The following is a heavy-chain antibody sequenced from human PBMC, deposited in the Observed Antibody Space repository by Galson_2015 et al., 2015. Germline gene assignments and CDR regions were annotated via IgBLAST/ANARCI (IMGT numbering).Heavy chain of an antibody. J-gene: IGHJ3*02. V-gene: IGHV3-21*06. CDR2: ISGSSSYM. D-gene: IGHD3-9*01. CDR3: ARDPQDDILTGYFWGPGAFDI. CDR1: GVRFSSYS. Sequence: RLCCAASGVRFSSYSMNWAREAPGMGLERVSSISGSSSYMSYADSVKGRFTNSRDNAKNSLYLQLNSLRAEDTAVYDCARDPQDDILTGYFWGPGAFDIWGQGTMVTVSS.